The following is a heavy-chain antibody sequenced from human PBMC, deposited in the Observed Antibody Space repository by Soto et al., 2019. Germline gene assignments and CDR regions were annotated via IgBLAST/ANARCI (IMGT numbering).Heavy chain of an antibody. Sequence: ASVKVSCKASGYTFTSYGISWVRQAPGQGLEWMGWISAYNGNTNYAQKLQGRVTMTTDTSTSTACMELRSLRSDDTALYYCARDRPPYGDYAYWGQGTLVPVSS. CDR2: ISAYNGNT. D-gene: IGHD4-17*01. CDR3: ARDRPPYGDYAY. CDR1: GYTFTSYG. J-gene: IGHJ4*02. V-gene: IGHV1-18*01.